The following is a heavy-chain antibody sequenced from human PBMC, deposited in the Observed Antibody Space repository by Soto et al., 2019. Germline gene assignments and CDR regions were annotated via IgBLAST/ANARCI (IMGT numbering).Heavy chain of an antibody. D-gene: IGHD3-9*01. V-gene: IGHV1-3*01. Sequence: GASVKVSCKASGYTFTSYAMHWVRQAPGQRLEWMGWINAGNGNTKYSQKFRGRVTITRDTSASTAYMELSSLRSEDTAVYYCARDSGITIFSPHFDYWGQGTLVTVSS. CDR1: GYTFTSYA. J-gene: IGHJ4*02. CDR2: INAGNGNT. CDR3: ARDSGITIFSPHFDY.